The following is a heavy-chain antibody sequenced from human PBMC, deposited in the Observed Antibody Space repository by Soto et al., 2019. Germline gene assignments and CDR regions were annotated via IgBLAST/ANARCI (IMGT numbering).Heavy chain of an antibody. D-gene: IGHD2-2*01. CDR3: AAGIVVVPAGWAYYYGMDV. J-gene: IGHJ6*02. V-gene: IGHV5-51*01. CDR2: IDPGDSDT. CDR1: GYSFTNYW. Sequence: GESLKISGKGSGYSFTNYWIGWVRQMPGKDLEWMGIIDPGDSDTRYSPSFQGQVTISADKSISTAYLQWSSLKASDTAMYYCAAGIVVVPAGWAYYYGMDVWGQGTTVTVS.